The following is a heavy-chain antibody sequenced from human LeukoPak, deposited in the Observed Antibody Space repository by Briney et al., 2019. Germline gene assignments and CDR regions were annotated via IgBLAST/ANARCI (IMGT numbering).Heavy chain of an antibody. CDR3: ARGLEGITMVRGVIPIGMDV. CDR1: GFTVSSNY. V-gene: IGHV3-53*01. J-gene: IGHJ6*04. CDR2: IYSGGST. D-gene: IGHD3-10*01. Sequence: GGSLRLSCAASGFTVSSNYMSWVRQAPGKGLEWVSVIYSGGSTYYADSVKARFTISRHNSKNTLYLQMNSLRAEDTAVYYCARGLEGITMVRGVIPIGMDVWGKGTTVTVSS.